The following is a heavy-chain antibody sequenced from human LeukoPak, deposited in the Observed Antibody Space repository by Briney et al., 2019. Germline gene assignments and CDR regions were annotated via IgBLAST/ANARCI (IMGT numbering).Heavy chain of an antibody. V-gene: IGHV4-39*07. CDR2: IYYSGST. CDR3: ARVDSSSWYGGY. CDR1: GGYISSSSYY. D-gene: IGHD6-13*01. Sequence: SETLSLTCTVSGGYISSSSYYWGWIRQPPGNGLEWIGSIYYSGSTYYNPSLKSRVTISVDTSKNQFSLKLSSVTAADTAVYYCARVDSSSWYGGYWGQGTLVTVSS. J-gene: IGHJ4*02.